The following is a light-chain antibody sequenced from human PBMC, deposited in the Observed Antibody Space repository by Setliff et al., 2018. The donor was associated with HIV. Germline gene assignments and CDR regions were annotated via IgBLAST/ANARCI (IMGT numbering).Light chain of an antibody. CDR3: SSYAGTSNMS. V-gene: IGLV2-14*01. CDR2: DVS. J-gene: IGLJ2*01. CDR1: SSDVGDYNY. Sequence: QSALTQPASVSGSPGQSITISCTGTSSDVGDYNYVSWYQQHPGKAPKLMIYDVSKRPSGVSNRFSGSKSGNTASLTIAGLQAEDEADYYCSSYAGTSNMSFGGGTK.